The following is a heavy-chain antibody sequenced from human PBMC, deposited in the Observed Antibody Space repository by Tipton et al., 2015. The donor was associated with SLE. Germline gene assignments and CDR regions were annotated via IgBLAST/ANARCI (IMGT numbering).Heavy chain of an antibody. J-gene: IGHJ4*02. CDR2: INPKSGGR. Sequence: QLVQSGAEVKKPGASVKVSCKASGYSFSDYYMHWVRQAPGQGPEWMGWINPKSGGRNYALKFHGRVIISSDTSTNTAYMEMSRLTSDDTAVFYCATGTTGSDFDYWGQGTLVTVSS. D-gene: IGHD1-7*01. V-gene: IGHV1-2*02. CDR3: ATGTTGSDFDY. CDR1: GYSFSDYY.